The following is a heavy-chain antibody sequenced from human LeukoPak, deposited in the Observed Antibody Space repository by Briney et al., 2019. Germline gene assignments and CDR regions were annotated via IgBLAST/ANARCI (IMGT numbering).Heavy chain of an antibody. Sequence: PGGSLRLSCEASGFTFSSYAIRWVRQAPGTGLEWVSSIPGSGGATYYADSVRGRFGISRDSSKNTVYLQMNSLRAEDTAVYYCAKGYDFWSGYYYYGMDVWGQGTTVTVSS. CDR2: IPGSGGAT. CDR1: GFTFSSYA. V-gene: IGHV3-23*01. D-gene: IGHD3-3*01. CDR3: AKGYDFWSGYYYYGMDV. J-gene: IGHJ6*02.